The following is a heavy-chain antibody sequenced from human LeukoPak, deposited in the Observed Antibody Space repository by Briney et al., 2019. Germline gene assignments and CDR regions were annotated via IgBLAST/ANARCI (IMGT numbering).Heavy chain of an antibody. J-gene: IGHJ3*02. CDR1: GASINSGHYY. Sequence: SETLSLTCTVFGASINSGHYYWSWIRQHPGKGLEWIGYIYFSGTTYYNPSLRSRVTISVDTSKNQFSLKLSSVTAADTAVYYCARDPAPYCSSGNCYGAFDIWGQGTMVTVSS. V-gene: IGHV4-31*03. CDR3: ARDPAPYCSSGNCYGAFDI. CDR2: IYFSGTT. D-gene: IGHD2-2*01.